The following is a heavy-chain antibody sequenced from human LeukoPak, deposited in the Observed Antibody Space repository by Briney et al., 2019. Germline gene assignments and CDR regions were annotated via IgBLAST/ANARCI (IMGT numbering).Heavy chain of an antibody. CDR1: GYSISSGYY. CDR3: ARGITIFGVVIIYFDY. V-gene: IGHV4-38-2*01. Sequence: PSETLSLTCAVSGYSISSGYYWGWIRQPPGKGLEWIGSIYHSGSTYYNPSLKSRVTISVDTSKNQFSLKLSSVPAADTAVYYCARGITIFGVVIIYFDYWGQGTLVTVSS. J-gene: IGHJ4*02. CDR2: IYHSGST. D-gene: IGHD3-3*01.